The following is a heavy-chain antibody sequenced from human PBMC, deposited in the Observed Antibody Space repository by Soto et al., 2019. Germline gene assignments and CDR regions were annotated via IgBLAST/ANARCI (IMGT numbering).Heavy chain of an antibody. CDR1: GGSFSGYY. V-gene: IGHV4-34*01. CDR2: INHSGST. J-gene: IGHJ6*02. Sequence: LSLTCAVCGGSFSGYYWSWVRQPPGKGLEWIGEINHSGSTNYNPSLKSRVTISVDTSKNQFSLKLSSVTAADTAVYYCARGGVCTNGVCYSVYYYYGMDVWGQGTTVTVSS. CDR3: ARGGVCTNGVCYSVYYYYGMDV. D-gene: IGHD2-8*01.